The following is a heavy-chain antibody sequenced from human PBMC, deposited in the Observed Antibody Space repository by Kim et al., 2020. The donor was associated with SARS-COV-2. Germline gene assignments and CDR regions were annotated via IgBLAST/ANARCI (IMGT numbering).Heavy chain of an antibody. CDR2: IRSKAYGGTT. V-gene: IGHV3-49*03. Sequence: GGSLRLSCTASGFTFGDYAMSWFRQAPGKGLEWVGFIRSKAYGGTTEYAASVKGRFTISRDDSKSIAYLQMNSLKTEDTAVYYCTREAHNVLAADIVVVPAASFDYWGQGTLVTVSS. D-gene: IGHD2-2*01. CDR3: TREAHNVLAADIVVVPAASFDY. CDR1: GFTFGDYA. J-gene: IGHJ4*02.